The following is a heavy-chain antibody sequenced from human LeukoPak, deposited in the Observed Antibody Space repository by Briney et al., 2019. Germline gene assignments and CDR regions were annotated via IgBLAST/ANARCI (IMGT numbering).Heavy chain of an antibody. CDR3: ARGSGRRGVFFDY. CDR2: IYTSGST. J-gene: IGHJ4*02. CDR1: GGSISSGSYY. D-gene: IGHD1-26*01. Sequence: SETLSLTCTVSGGSISSGSYYWSWIRQPAGKGLEWIGRIYTSGSTNYNPSLKSQVTISVDTSKNQFSLKLSSVTAADTAVYYCARGSGRRGVFFDYWGQGTLVTVSS. V-gene: IGHV4-61*02.